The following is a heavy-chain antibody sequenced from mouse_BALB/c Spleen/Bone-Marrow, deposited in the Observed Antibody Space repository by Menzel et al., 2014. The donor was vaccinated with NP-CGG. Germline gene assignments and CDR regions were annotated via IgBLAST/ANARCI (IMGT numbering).Heavy chain of an antibody. CDR1: GYIFTNYW. CDR3: TRRFRCDCYGVDF. V-gene: IGHV1-69*02. Sequence: QVQLQQSGAELVRPGASVKVSCKASGYIFTNYWINWVRQRPGQGLEWIGNIYPSDSYSNYNQKLKEKATLTVDKSYSTDYMQLSRPTSEDIAIYYCTRRFRCDCYGVDFLGQGTSGTSSS. J-gene: IGHJ4*01. CDR2: IYPSDSYS.